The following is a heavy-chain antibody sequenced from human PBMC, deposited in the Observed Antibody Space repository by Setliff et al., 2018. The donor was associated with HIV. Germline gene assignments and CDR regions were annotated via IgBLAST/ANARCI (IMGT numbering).Heavy chain of an antibody. CDR2: IYTSGST. V-gene: IGHV4-4*07. CDR3: AREWYYGSGSYWASYYYYYYYMDV. D-gene: IGHD3-10*01. CDR1: GGSISSYY. Sequence: TLSLTCTVSGGSISSYYWSWIRQPAGKGLEWIGRIYTSGSTKYNPSLKSRVTMSVDTSKNQFSLKLSSVTAADTAVYYCAREWYYGSGSYWASYYYYYYYMDVWGKGTTVTVSS. J-gene: IGHJ6*03.